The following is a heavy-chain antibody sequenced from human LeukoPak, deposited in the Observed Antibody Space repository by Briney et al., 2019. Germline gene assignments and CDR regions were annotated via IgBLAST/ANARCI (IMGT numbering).Heavy chain of an antibody. CDR1: GGSISSGGYY. Sequence: SETLSLTCTVSGGSISSGGYYWSWIRQHPGKGLEWIGYIYYSGSTYYNPSLKSRVTISVDTSKNQFSLKLSSVTAADTAVYYCAKSWRPRRWPDSFDPWGQGTLVTVSS. D-gene: IGHD5-24*01. CDR2: IYYSGST. CDR3: AKSWRPRRWPDSFDP. V-gene: IGHV4-31*03. J-gene: IGHJ5*02.